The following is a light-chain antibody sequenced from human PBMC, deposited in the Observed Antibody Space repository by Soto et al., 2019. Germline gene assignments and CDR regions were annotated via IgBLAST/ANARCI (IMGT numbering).Light chain of an antibody. V-gene: IGLV2-11*01. CDR1: GNDVGAYNY. J-gene: IGLJ1*01. Sequence: QSALTQPRSVSGSPGQSVTISCTGTGNDVGAYNYVSWYQQHPGRPPKLLIYGVVRWPSGVPDRFSCSKSGNTASLTISGLQAEDEADYFCCSYAGGYTYLFGTGTKLTVL. CDR3: CSYAGGYTYL. CDR2: GVV.